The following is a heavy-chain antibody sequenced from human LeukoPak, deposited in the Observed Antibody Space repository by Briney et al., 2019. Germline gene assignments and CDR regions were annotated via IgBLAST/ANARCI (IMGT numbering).Heavy chain of an antibody. CDR2: IHSGGST. D-gene: IGHD3-22*01. CDR3: ARGHPDYYDSSGYYFGAFDI. CDR1: GFTVSSKY. V-gene: IGHV3-53*01. Sequence: GGSLRLSCAAPGFTVSSKYMNWVRQAPGKGLEWVSVIHSGGSTYYEDSVKGRFTISRDNSKNTLYLQMNSLRAEDTAAYYCARGHPDYYDSSGYYFGAFDIWGQGTMVTVSS. J-gene: IGHJ3*02.